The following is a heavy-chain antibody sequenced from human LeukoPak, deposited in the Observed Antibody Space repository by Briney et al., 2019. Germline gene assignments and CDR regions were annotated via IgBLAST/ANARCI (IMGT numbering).Heavy chain of an antibody. J-gene: IGHJ4*02. CDR3: ARDHGDNLWSGYLD. Sequence: GGSLRLSCAASGFTFSKYWMSWVRQAPGKGLEWVANIKQDGSEKYYVDSVTGRFTNSRDNAKNSLYLQMSSLRAEDTAVYYCARDHGDNLWSGYLDWGQGTLVTVSS. V-gene: IGHV3-7*03. CDR2: IKQDGSEK. CDR1: GFTFSKYW. D-gene: IGHD3-3*01.